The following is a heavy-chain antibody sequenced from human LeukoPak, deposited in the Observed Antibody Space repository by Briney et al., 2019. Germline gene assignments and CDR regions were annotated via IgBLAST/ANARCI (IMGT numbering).Heavy chain of an antibody. CDR2: ISDSGGST. CDR3: AKKTYYYDTSGSPRGWFDP. D-gene: IGHD3-22*01. V-gene: IGHV3-23*01. Sequence: GGSLRLSCAASGFPLSSYAMSWVRQAPGKGLEWVSTISDSGGSTYYADSVKGRFTISRDNSKNTLYLQMNSLRAEDTAVYYCAKKTYYYDTSGSPRGWFDPWGQGTLVTVSS. CDR1: GFPLSSYA. J-gene: IGHJ5*02.